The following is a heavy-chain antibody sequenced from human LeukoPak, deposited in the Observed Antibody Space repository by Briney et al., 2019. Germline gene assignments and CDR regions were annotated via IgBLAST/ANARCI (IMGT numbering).Heavy chain of an antibody. J-gene: IGHJ4*02. CDR2: IYPGDSET. Sequence: GESLKISCKGSGYSFTNYWIGWARQLPGKGLEWMGIIYPGDSETRYNPSFQGQVTISADKSISTAYLQWSSLKASDTAVYYCARRVATVNGVFDYWGQGTLVTVSS. CDR1: GYSFTNYW. CDR3: ARRVATVNGVFDY. V-gene: IGHV5-51*01. D-gene: IGHD5-12*01.